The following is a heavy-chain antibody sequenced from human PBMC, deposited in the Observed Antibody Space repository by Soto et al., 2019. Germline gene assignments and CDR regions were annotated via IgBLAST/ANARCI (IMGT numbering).Heavy chain of an antibody. J-gene: IGHJ2*01. D-gene: IGHD3-16*01. CDR2: ISGSGGST. V-gene: IGHV3-23*01. CDR1: GFTFSSYA. CDR3: ARPWGGHYWYFDL. Sequence: PGGSLRLSCAASGFTFSSYAMSWVRQAPGKGLEWVSAISGSGGSTYYADSVKGRFTISRDNSKNTLYLQMNSLRAEDTAVYYCARPWGGHYWYFDLWGRGTLVTVSS.